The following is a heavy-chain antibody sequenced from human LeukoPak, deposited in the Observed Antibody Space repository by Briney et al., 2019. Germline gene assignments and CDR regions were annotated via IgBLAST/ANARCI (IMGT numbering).Heavy chain of an antibody. D-gene: IGHD3-9*01. V-gene: IGHV4-31*03. CDR1: GGSISSGGYY. CDR3: ARSLLRKGTGYLDY. Sequence: SETLSLTCTVSGGSISSGGYYWRWIRQHPGKGLEWIVYIYYSGSTYYNPSLKSRVTISVDTSKNQFSLKLSSVTAADTAVYYCARSLLRKGTGYLDYWGQGTLVTVSS. J-gene: IGHJ4*02. CDR2: IYYSGST.